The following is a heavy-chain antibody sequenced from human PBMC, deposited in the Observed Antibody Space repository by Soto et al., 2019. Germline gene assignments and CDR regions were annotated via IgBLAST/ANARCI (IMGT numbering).Heavy chain of an antibody. V-gene: IGHV3-21*06. J-gene: IGHJ4*02. CDR1: GFTFTRYS. CDR2: ISSTTNYI. Sequence: GGSLRLSCAASGFTFTRYSMNWVRQAPGKGLEWVSSISSTTNYIYYGDSMKGRFTISRDKAKNSLYLEMNSLRDEDTAVYYCARESEDLTSNFDYWGQGTLVTVSS. CDR3: ARESEDLTSNFDY.